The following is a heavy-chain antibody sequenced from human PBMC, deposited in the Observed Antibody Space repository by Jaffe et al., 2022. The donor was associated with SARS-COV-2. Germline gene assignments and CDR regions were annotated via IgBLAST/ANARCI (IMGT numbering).Heavy chain of an antibody. D-gene: IGHD2-8*01. J-gene: IGHJ4*02. Sequence: EVQLLESGGGLVQPGGSLRLSCAASGFTFSSYAMSWVRQAPGKGLEWVSAISGSGGSTYYADSVKGRFTISRDNSKNTLYLQMNSLRAEDTAVYYCANSARIGVLMVYAPPLIFDYWGQGTLVTVSS. CDR3: ANSARIGVLMVYAPPLIFDY. CDR2: ISGSGGST. CDR1: GFTFSSYA. V-gene: IGHV3-23*01.